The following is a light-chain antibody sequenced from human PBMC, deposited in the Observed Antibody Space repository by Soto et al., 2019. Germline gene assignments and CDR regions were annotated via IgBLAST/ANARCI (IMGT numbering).Light chain of an antibody. V-gene: IGKV1-33*01. J-gene: IGKJ5*01. CDR2: DAS. CDR1: QDISNY. Sequence: DIQMTESPSSLSASVGDRVTITRQASQDISNYLNWYPQTPGKAPQLLIYDASNLETGVPSRLSGSGSGTDLTFTISSLQPTDIATYYCQQYDNLITFGQGTRLDI. CDR3: QQYDNLIT.